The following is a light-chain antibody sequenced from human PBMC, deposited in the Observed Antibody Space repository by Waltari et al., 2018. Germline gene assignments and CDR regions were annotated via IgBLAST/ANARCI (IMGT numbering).Light chain of an antibody. CDR1: SSDIGGYNY. CDR3: ASYAGSNNYV. CDR2: EVT. J-gene: IGLJ1*01. V-gene: IGLV2-8*01. Sequence: QSALTQPPSASGSPGQSVTIPCTGTSSDIGGYNYVSWYQKHPGKAPKLLIYEVTQRPSGVPDRFSGSKSGNTASLTVSGLQTEDEADYYCASYAGSNNYVFGTGTKVTVL.